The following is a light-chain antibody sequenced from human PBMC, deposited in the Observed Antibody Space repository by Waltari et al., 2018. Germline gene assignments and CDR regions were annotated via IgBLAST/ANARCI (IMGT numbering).Light chain of an antibody. CDR2: EVT. CDR1: SSAVGGYNQ. V-gene: IGLV2-14*01. J-gene: IGLJ2*01. Sequence: QSALTQPASVSGSPGQWIPISCTGPSSAVGGYNQVSGYQRQPGKAPKLWILEVTNRPSGISNRFSGSKSGNTASLTISGLQAEDEGEYYCSSFTTIGTLVVFGGGTKVTVL. CDR3: SSFTTIGTLVV.